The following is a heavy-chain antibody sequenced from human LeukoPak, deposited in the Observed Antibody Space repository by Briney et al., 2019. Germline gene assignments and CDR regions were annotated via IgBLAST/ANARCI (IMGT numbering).Heavy chain of an antibody. V-gene: IGHV3-23*01. CDR3: ATDRDGYSGYFQH. CDR2: ISGSGGST. Sequence: GGSLRLSCAASGFTFSSYAMHWVRQAPGKGLEWVSAISGSGGSTYYADSVKGRFTISRDNSKNTLYLQMNSLRAEDTAVYYCATDRDGYSGYFQHWGQGTLVTVSS. CDR1: GFTFSSYA. D-gene: IGHD1-26*01. J-gene: IGHJ1*01.